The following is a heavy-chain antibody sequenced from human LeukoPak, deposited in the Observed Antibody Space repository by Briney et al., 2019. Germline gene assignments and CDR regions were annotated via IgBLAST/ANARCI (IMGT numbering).Heavy chain of an antibody. CDR2: IYYSGST. D-gene: IGHD5-18*01. V-gene: IGHV4-39*07. CDR3: ARDRGYIRYFDY. Sequence: SETLSLTCTVSGGSISSSSYYWGWIRQPPGEGLEWIGSIYYSGSTYYNPSLKSRVTISVDTSENQFSLKLSSVTAADTAVYYCARDRGYIRYFDYWGQGTLVTVSS. J-gene: IGHJ4*02. CDR1: GGSISSSSYY.